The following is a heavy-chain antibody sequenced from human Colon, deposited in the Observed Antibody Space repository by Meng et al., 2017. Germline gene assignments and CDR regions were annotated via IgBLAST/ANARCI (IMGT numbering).Heavy chain of an antibody. V-gene: IGHV4-4*02. CDR1: GASISSATF. Sequence: QVHLQESGPGLVKPSGTPSLTCAVSGASISSATFWTWVRQSPGKGLEWIGESYYGGSTTYNPSLSSRATISLDKSKSQFSLQLDSVTAADTATYYCASSSGWWRLDSWGQGTLVTVPS. J-gene: IGHJ4*02. CDR2: SYYGGST. CDR3: ASSSGWWRLDS. D-gene: IGHD6-19*01.